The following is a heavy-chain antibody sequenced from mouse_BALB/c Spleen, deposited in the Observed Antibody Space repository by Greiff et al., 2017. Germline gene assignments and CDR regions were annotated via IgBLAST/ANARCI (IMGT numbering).Heavy chain of an antibody. Sequence: QVQLKQSGAELAKPGASVKMSCKASGYTFTSYWMHWVKQRPGQGLEWIGYISPSTGYTEYNQKFKDKATLTADKSSSTAYMQLSSLTSEDSAVYYCARAVPWFAYWGQGTLVTVSA. J-gene: IGHJ3*01. CDR3: ARAVPWFAY. CDR2: ISPSTGYT. D-gene: IGHD3-3*01. CDR1: GYTFTSYW. V-gene: IGHV1-7*01.